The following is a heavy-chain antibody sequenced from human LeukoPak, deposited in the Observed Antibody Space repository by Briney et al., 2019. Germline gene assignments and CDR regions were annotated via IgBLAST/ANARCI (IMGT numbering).Heavy chain of an antibody. Sequence: GGYLRLSCTASGFSFISYGMNWVRQAPGKGLEWVSYISSGGSTIYYADSVKGRFTISRDNAKNSLYLQMNSLRAEDTAVYYCARDETSVRDFDYWGQGTLVTVSS. CDR3: ARDETSVRDFDY. J-gene: IGHJ4*02. V-gene: IGHV3-48*01. CDR2: ISSGGSTI. D-gene: IGHD1-14*01. CDR1: GFSFISYG.